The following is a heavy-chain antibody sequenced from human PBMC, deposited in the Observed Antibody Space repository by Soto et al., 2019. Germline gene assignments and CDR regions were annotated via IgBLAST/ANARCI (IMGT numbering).Heavy chain of an antibody. CDR1: GFTFDDYA. V-gene: IGHV3-9*01. CDR2: ISWNSGSI. CDR3: AKEYSSDWKVFDY. D-gene: IGHD6-19*01. J-gene: IGHJ4*02. Sequence: EVQLVESGGGLVQPGRSLRLSCAASGFTFDDYAMHWVRQAPGKGLEWVSGISWNSGSIGYADSVKGRFTISRDNAKNSLYLQMNSLRAEDTALYYCAKEYSSDWKVFDYWGQGTLVTVSS.